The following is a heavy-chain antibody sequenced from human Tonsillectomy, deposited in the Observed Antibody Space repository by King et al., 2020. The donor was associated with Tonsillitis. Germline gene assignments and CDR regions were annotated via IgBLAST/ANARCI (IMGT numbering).Heavy chain of an antibody. CDR2: ISAYDGNT. CDR3: ARDPGYSSGWYLDY. J-gene: IGHJ4*02. D-gene: IGHD6-19*01. Sequence: QLVQSGAEVKKPGASVKVSCKASGYTFTSFCISWVRLAPGQGLEWMGWISAYDGNTNYAQKLQGRVTMTTDSSTSTAYMELRSLRSDDTAVYYCARDPGYSSGWYLDYWGQGTLVTVSS. CDR1: GYTFTSFC. V-gene: IGHV1-18*01.